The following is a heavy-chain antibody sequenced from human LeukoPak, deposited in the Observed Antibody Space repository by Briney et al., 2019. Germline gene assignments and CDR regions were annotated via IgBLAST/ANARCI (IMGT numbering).Heavy chain of an antibody. CDR2: ISSSSSYI. D-gene: IGHD3-10*01. Sequence: GGSLRLSCAASGFTFSSYSMNWVRQAPGKGLEWVSSISSSSSYIYYADSVKGRFTISRDDAKNSLYLQMNSLRAEDMAVYYCARGSLWFGELSSTYNWFDPWGQGTLVTVSS. CDR1: GFTFSSYS. J-gene: IGHJ5*02. V-gene: IGHV3-21*01. CDR3: ARGSLWFGELSSTYNWFDP.